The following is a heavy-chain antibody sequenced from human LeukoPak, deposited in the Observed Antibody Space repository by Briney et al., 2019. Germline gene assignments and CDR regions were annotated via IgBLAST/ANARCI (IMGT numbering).Heavy chain of an antibody. Sequence: GGSLRLSCAASGFTFSSYAMSWVRQAPGKGLEWVSAISGSGGSTYYADSVQGRFIISRDNARNSLYLQMNSLRAEDTAVYYCARVGYSDFWSGYYWDYWGQGTLATVSS. V-gene: IGHV3-23*01. CDR2: ISGSGGST. CDR3: ARVGYSDFWSGYYWDY. J-gene: IGHJ4*02. CDR1: GFTFSSYA. D-gene: IGHD3-3*01.